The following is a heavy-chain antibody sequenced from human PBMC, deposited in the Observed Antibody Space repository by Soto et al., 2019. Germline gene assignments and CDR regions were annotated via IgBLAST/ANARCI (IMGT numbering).Heavy chain of an antibody. CDR1: GFTFSSYA. J-gene: IGHJ6*02. V-gene: IGHV3-23*01. CDR2: ISGSGGST. Sequence: GGSLRLSCAASGFTFSSYAMSWVRQAPGKGLEWVSAISGSGGSTYYADSVKGRFTISRDNSKNTLYLQMNSLRAEDTAVYYCAKDIGYCSGGSCPYGMDVWGQGTTVTVSS. D-gene: IGHD2-15*01. CDR3: AKDIGYCSGGSCPYGMDV.